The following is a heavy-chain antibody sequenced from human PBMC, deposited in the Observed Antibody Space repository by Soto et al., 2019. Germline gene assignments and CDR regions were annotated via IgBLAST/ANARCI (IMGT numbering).Heavy chain of an antibody. D-gene: IGHD2-2*01. CDR2: INHSGST. V-gene: IGHV4-34*01. CDR1: GGSFSGYY. J-gene: IGHJ5*02. CDR3: ARGPENIVVVPSSGFDP. Sequence: QVQLQQWGAGQLKSSETLSLTCAVYGGSFSGYYWTWIRQPPGQGLEWIGEINHSGSTNYNPSLRSRVTISVDTSKNQFSLKLSSVTAADMAVYYCARGPENIVVVPSSGFDPWGQGILVFVSS.